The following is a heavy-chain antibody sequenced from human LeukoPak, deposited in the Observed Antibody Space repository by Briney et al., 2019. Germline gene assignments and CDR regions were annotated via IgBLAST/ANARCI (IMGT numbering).Heavy chain of an antibody. CDR2: VDPEDGET. CDR1: GYTFTDYY. J-gene: IGHJ5*02. CDR3: ATDYYANNWFDP. V-gene: IGHV1-69-2*01. Sequence: ASVKVSCKVSGYTFTDYYMHWVQQAPGKGLEWMGLVDPEDGETIYAKKFQGRVTITADTSTDTAYMELSSLRSEDTAVYYCATDYYANNWFDPWGQGTLVTVSS. D-gene: IGHD3-10*01.